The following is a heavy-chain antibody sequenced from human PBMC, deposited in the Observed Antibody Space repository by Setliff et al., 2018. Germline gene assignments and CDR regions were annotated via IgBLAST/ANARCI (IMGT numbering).Heavy chain of an antibody. CDR3: ARGLHSGTYWGTRPLGLDY. Sequence: PSETLSLTCTVSGGSISSYYWSWIRQPPGKGLEWIGYIYYSGSTNYNPSLKSRVTILIDKSKNQFSLKLTSVTVADTAVYYCARGLHSGTYWGTRPLGLDYWGQGSLVTVSS. CDR2: IYYSGST. V-gene: IGHV4-59*08. J-gene: IGHJ4*02. CDR1: GGSISSYY. D-gene: IGHD1-26*01.